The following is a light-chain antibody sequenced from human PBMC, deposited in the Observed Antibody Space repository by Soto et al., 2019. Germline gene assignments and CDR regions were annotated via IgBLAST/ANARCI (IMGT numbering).Light chain of an antibody. Sequence: QSALTQPPSASGSPGQSVTISCTGSSSDVGGYNYVSWYQQHPGKAPKLMIYEVIKRPSGVPDRFSGSKSGNTASLTVSGLQAEDAADYYCSSYGGSNNYVLGTGTKLTVL. CDR1: SSDVGGYNY. CDR3: SSYGGSNNYV. V-gene: IGLV2-8*01. J-gene: IGLJ1*01. CDR2: EVI.